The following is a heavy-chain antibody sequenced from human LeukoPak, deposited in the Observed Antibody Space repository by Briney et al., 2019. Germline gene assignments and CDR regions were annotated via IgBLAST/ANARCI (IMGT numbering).Heavy chain of an antibody. D-gene: IGHD5-24*01. J-gene: IGHJ4*02. CDR2: IYYSGST. CDR3: ARGARAGYNLEPFDY. V-gene: IGHV4-59*08. Sequence: SETLSLTCTVSGGSMSSYYWSWIRQPPGKRLEWMRFIYYSGSTKYNPSLKSRVTISVDTSKNQFSLKLSSVTAADTAVYYCARGARAGYNLEPFDYWGQGTLVTVSS. CDR1: GGSMSSYY.